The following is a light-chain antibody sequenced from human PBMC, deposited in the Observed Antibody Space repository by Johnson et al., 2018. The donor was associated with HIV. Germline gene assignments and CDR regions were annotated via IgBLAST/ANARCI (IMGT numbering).Light chain of an antibody. V-gene: IGLV1-51*02. CDR1: SSNIGNNY. Sequence: QAVLTQPPSVSAAPGQKVTISCSGSSSNIGNNYVSWYQQLPGTAPKLLMFENNQRPSGIPDRFSGSKSGTSATLGITGLQTGDAAVYYCGTWVPSLSAYVFGTGTKVTVL. J-gene: IGLJ1*01. CDR3: GTWVPSLSAYV. CDR2: ENN.